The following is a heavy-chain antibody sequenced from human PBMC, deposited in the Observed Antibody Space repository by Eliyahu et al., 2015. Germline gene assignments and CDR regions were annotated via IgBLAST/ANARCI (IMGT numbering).Heavy chain of an antibody. Sequence: QVQLVESGGGVVQPGRSLRLSCAASGFTFSSYGMHWVRQAPGKGLEWVAVISYDGSNKYYADSVKGRFTISRDNSKNTLYLQMNSLRAEDTAVYYCAKDLMTTVTTTAGYWGQGTLVTVSS. J-gene: IGHJ4*02. CDR2: ISYDGSNK. D-gene: IGHD4-17*01. CDR3: AKDLMTTVTTTAGY. V-gene: IGHV3-30*18. CDR1: GFTFSSYG.